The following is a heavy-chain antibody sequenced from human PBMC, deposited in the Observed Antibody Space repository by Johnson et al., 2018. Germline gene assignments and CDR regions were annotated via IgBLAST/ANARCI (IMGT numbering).Heavy chain of an antibody. CDR2: IYYSGGT. Sequence: QVQLVQSGPGLVKPSETLSLTCSISGGSISSYYWSWIRQPPGKGLEWIGYIYYSGGTDYNPSLKGRVTISLDMSKSQFSLNLSSVTAADTAVYFCARDQDSGDEKDAFDIWGQGTMVTVSS. CDR3: ARDQDSGDEKDAFDI. D-gene: IGHD5-12*01. J-gene: IGHJ3*02. CDR1: GGSISSYY. V-gene: IGHV4-59*01.